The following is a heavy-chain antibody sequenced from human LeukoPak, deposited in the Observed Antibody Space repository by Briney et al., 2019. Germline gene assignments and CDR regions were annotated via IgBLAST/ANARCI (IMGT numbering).Heavy chain of an antibody. CDR1: GGSISSHY. CDR3: ARGPMARDLFDY. V-gene: IGHV4-59*11. CDR2: IYHSGST. Sequence: SETLSLTCTVSGGSISSHYWSWIRQPPGKGLEWIGYIYHSGSTYYNPSLKSRVTISVDRSKNQFSLKLSSVTAADTAVYYCARGPMARDLFDYWGQGTLVTVSS. D-gene: IGHD2-8*01. J-gene: IGHJ4*02.